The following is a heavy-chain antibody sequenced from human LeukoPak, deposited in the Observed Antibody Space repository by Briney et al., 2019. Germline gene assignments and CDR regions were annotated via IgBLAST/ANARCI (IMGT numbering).Heavy chain of an antibody. D-gene: IGHD6-19*01. CDR2: SRNKAKSYTT. Sequence: GGSLRLSCAVSGFTFSDHFLDWVRQAPGKGLEWVGRSRNKAKSYTTEYAASVKGRFTISRDDSKNSLYLQMNNLRTEDTAVYYCARVGSVAGSDYLDYWGRGTLVTVSS. J-gene: IGHJ4*02. CDR1: GFTFSDHF. V-gene: IGHV3-72*01. CDR3: ARVGSVAGSDYLDY.